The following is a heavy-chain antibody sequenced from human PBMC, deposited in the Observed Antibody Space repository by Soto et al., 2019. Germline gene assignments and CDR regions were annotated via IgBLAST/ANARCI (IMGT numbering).Heavy chain of an antibody. Sequence: GSLRLSCAASGFTFSNSAMTWVRQALGKGPEWVSSIGHTNNTHYADSVQGRFAISRDNSQNTLYLQMNSLTAEDTAVYFCAKVDAYSYRTDHWGQGTLVTVSS. J-gene: IGHJ4*02. CDR3: AKVDAYSYRTDH. CDR2: IGHTNNT. CDR1: GFTFSNSA. V-gene: IGHV3-23*01. D-gene: IGHD3-16*02.